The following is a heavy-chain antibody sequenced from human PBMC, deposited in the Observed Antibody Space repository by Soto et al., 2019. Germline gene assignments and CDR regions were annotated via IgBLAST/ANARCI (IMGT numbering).Heavy chain of an antibody. D-gene: IGHD2-15*01. CDR2: FDPEDGET. V-gene: IGHV1-24*01. CDR3: ATSRRYCSGGSCPGYYYYYMDV. CDR1: GYTLTELS. J-gene: IGHJ6*03. Sequence: ASVKVSCKVSGYTLTELSMHWVRQAPGKGLKWMGGFDPEDGETIYAQKFQGRVTMTEDTSTDTAYMELSSLRSEDTAVYYCATSRRYCSGGSCPGYYYYYMDVWGKGTTVTVSS.